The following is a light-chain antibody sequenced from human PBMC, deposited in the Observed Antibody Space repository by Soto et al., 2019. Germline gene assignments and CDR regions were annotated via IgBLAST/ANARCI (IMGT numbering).Light chain of an antibody. Sequence: EIVMTQSPATLSVSPGERATLSCRASQGIGSTLAWYQQKPGQAPRLLIYGASSRATGIPDRFSGGGSGTDFTLTISRLEPEDFAVYYCQQFSSYPLTFGGGTKVDI. CDR2: GAS. J-gene: IGKJ4*01. V-gene: IGKV3-20*01. CDR3: QQFSSYPLT. CDR1: QGIGST.